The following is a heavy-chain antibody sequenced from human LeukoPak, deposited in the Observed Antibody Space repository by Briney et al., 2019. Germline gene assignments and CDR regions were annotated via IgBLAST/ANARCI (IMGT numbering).Heavy chain of an antibody. CDR3: ARLGSHCSSTSCSSRVDY. CDR1: GYTFTSYA. D-gene: IGHD2-2*01. J-gene: IGHJ4*02. Sequence: ASVKVFCKASGYTFTSYAMHWVRQAPGQRLEWMGWINAGNGNTKYSQKFQGRVTITRDTSASTAYMELSSLRSEDTAVYYCARLGSHCSSTSCSSRVDYWGQGTLVTVSS. CDR2: INAGNGNT. V-gene: IGHV1-3*01.